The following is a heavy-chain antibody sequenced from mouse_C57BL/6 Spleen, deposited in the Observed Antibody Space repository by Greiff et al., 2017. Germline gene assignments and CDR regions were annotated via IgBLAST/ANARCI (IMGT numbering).Heavy chain of an antibody. D-gene: IGHD2-1*01. V-gene: IGHV2-6-1*01. CDR3: ARHLRGNYGYAMDY. J-gene: IGHJ4*01. Sequence: QVQLKESGPGLVAPSQSLSITCTVSGFSLTSYGVHWVRQPPGKGLEWLVVIWSDGSTTYNSALKSRLSISKDNSKSQVFLKMNSLQTDDTAMYYCARHLRGNYGYAMDYWGQGTSVTVSS. CDR1: GFSLTSYG. CDR2: IWSDGST.